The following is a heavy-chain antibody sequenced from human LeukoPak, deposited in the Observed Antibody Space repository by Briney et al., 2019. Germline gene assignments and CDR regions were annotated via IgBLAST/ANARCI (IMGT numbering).Heavy chain of an antibody. V-gene: IGHV3-23*01. CDR2: ITGLGTV. Sequence: GGSLRLSRVASGFTFSSYAMSWVRRAPGKGLEWVSAITGLGTVDNADSVKGRFTVSRDNSKSTLYLQMDSLRPEDTATYYCAKRRYEGSGYFDYWGQGTLVTISS. CDR1: GFTFSSYA. D-gene: IGHD3-22*01. J-gene: IGHJ4*02. CDR3: AKRRYEGSGYFDY.